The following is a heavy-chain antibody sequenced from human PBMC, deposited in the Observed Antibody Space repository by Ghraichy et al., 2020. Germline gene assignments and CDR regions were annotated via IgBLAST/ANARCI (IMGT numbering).Heavy chain of an antibody. V-gene: IGHV3-23*01. D-gene: IGHD1-26*01. CDR2: ISGSGGST. CDR1: GFTFSSYA. Sequence: GESLNISCAASGFTFSSYAMSWVRQAPGKGLEWVSAISGSGGSTYYADSVKGRFTISRDNSKNTLYLQMNSLRAEDTAVYYCAKPRDSGSYYTIDYWGQGTLVTVSS. J-gene: IGHJ4*02. CDR3: AKPRDSGSYYTIDY.